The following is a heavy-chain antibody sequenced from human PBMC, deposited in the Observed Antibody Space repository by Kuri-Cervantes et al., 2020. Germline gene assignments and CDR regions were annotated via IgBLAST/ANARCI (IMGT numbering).Heavy chain of an antibody. J-gene: IGHJ4*02. CDR2: INPSGGST. CDR1: GYTFTGYY. V-gene: IGHV1-46*01. D-gene: IGHD5-24*01. Sequence: ASVKVSCKASGYTFTGYYMHWVRQAPGQGLEWMGIINPSGGSTSYAQKFQGRVTMTRDTSTSTVYMELSSLRSEDTAVYYCAADSSEVASLDYWGQGTLVTVSS. CDR3: AADSSEVASLDY.